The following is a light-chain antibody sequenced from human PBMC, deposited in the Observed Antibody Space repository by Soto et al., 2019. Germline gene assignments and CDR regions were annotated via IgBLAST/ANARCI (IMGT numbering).Light chain of an antibody. CDR1: SNDVGGYNY. CDR3: SSYTAFSTWV. CDR2: EVS. V-gene: IGLV2-14*01. J-gene: IGLJ3*02. Sequence: QSALTQPASVSGSPGQSITISCTGTSNDVGGYNYVSWYQQHPGKAPQLILYEVSNRPSGVSDRFSGSKSGDTASLTISGLQAEDGADYYCSSYTAFSTWVFGGGTKVTVL.